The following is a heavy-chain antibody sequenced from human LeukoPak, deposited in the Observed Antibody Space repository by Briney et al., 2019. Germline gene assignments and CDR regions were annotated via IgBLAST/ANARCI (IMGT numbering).Heavy chain of an antibody. CDR3: AHPAHGDYPPNYYYYMDV. Sequence: ASVKVSCKASGGTFSSYAISWVRQAPGQGREWMGWIIPIFGTANYAQKFQGRVTITADESTSTAYMELSSLGSEDTAVYYCAHPAHGDYPPNYYYYMDVWGKGTTVTVSS. J-gene: IGHJ6*03. D-gene: IGHD4-17*01. V-gene: IGHV1-69*13. CDR1: GGTFSSYA. CDR2: IIPIFGTA.